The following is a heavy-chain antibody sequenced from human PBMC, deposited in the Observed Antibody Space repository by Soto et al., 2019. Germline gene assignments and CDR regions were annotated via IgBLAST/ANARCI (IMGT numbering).Heavy chain of an antibody. V-gene: IGHV1-3*01. D-gene: IGHD5-12*01. CDR2: INGGNGNT. Sequence: ASVKVSCKASGYTFPNYAIHWVRQVPGQGLEWMGWINGGNGNTKYSQKFQGRVIITRDTSATTAYMELSSLKSEDTAVYYCASTRKGNSGYDYYFYGMDVWGQGTTVTVSS. CDR3: ASTRKGNSGYDYYFYGMDV. CDR1: GYTFPNYA. J-gene: IGHJ6*02.